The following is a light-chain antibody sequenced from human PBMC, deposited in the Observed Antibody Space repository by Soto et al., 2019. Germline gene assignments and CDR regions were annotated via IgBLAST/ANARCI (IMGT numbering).Light chain of an antibody. CDR1: SSDVGGYNA. CDR3: SSYAGSSNV. V-gene: IGLV2-8*01. Sequence: QSALTQPPSASGSPGPAVVISCTGTSSDVGGYNAFSWYQHHPGKAPKLMIYEVNKRPSGVPDRFAGSKSGNTASLTVSGLQAEDEADYYCSSYAGSSNVFGTGTKVTVL. CDR2: EVN. J-gene: IGLJ1*01.